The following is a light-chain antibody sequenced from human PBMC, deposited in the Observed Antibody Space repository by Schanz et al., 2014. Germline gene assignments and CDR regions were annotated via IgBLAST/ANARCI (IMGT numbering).Light chain of an antibody. CDR2: GAS. V-gene: IGKV3-20*01. CDR3: QQYNSWPRT. Sequence: EIVLTQSPGTLSLSPGERATLSCRASQSVGSNFLAWYHQNPGQPPRLLIYGASSRATGIPDRFSGSGSGTDFTLTISRLEPEDFAVYYCQQYNSWPRTFGQGTKVEIK. CDR1: QSVGSNF. J-gene: IGKJ1*01.